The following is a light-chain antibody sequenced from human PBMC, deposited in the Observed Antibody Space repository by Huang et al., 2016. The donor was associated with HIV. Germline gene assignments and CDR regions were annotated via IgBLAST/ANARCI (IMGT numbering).Light chain of an antibody. CDR2: DAS. Sequence: DIQMTQSPSSLSASVGDRVTITCQASQDISNFLNWYQQKPGKAPKLLIFDASKLATGVPSRFSGSGSGTDFTFTISSLQPEDFATYHCQQYDNLPLTFGGGTKVEI. J-gene: IGKJ4*01. V-gene: IGKV1-33*01. CDR3: QQYDNLPLT. CDR1: QDISNF.